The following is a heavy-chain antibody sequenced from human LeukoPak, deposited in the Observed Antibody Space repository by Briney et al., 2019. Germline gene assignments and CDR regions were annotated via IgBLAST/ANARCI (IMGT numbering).Heavy chain of an antibody. CDR2: IYYSGTT. Sequence: KASETLSLTCTVSGGSVSSHFWSWIRQPPGKGLEWIGYIYYSGTTNYNPSLKSRVTISVDTSKNQFSLQLRSVTAADTAVYYCAREDPQTTVPEGMDVWGQGTTVTVSS. V-gene: IGHV4-59*02. D-gene: IGHD4-17*01. CDR1: GGSVSSHF. CDR3: AREDPQTTVPEGMDV. J-gene: IGHJ6*02.